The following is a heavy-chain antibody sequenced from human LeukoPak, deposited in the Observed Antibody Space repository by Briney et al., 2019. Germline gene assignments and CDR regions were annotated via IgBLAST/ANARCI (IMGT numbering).Heavy chain of an antibody. CDR3: AREWGLESSGYYYAY. CDR1: GGTFSRFT. CDR2: ITPIFGTA. J-gene: IGHJ4*02. D-gene: IGHD3-22*01. V-gene: IGHV1-69*13. Sequence: SVKVSFKAYGGTFSRFTISWVRQAPGQGFEWMGGITPIFGTANFAQKFQGRVSITADGSTSTAFMELSSLRSEDTAVYYCAREWGLESSGYYYAYWGQGTLVTVSS.